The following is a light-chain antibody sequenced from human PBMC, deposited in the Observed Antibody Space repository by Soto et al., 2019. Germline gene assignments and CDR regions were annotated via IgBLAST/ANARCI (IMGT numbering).Light chain of an antibody. CDR1: SSDVGGYNY. CDR2: EVS. J-gene: IGLJ3*02. Sequence: QSVLTQPASVSGSPGQSITISCTGTSSDVGGYNYVSWYQQHPGTSPKLMIYEVSNRPSGVSNRFSGSKSGNTAPLIISGLQAGDEGDYYCCSYTARSTWVFGGGTKLTVL. CDR3: CSYTARSTWV. V-gene: IGLV2-14*01.